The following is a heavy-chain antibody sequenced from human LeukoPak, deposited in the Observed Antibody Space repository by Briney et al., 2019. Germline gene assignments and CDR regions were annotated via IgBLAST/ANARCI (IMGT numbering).Heavy chain of an antibody. D-gene: IGHD6-25*01. J-gene: IGHJ4*02. CDR1: GLTFSSSA. CDR2: ISSSGSTL. CDR3: ARVRYSSGWYCDY. Sequence: PGGSLRLSCAASGLTFSSSAMSWVRQAPGKGLEWVSYISSSGSTLYYADSVKGRITISRDNAKNSLYLQMNSLRAEDTAIYYCARVRYSSGWYCDYWGQGTLVTVSS. V-gene: IGHV3-48*01.